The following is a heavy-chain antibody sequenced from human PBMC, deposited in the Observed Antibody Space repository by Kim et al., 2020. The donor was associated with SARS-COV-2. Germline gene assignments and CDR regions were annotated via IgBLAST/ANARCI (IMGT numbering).Heavy chain of an antibody. J-gene: IGHJ5*02. V-gene: IGHV4-59*01. Sequence: KSRVTISVDTSKNQFSLKLSSVTAADTAVYYCARENSACGGDCYSRWFDPWGQGTLVTVSS. CDR3: ARENSACGGDCYSRWFDP. D-gene: IGHD2-21*02.